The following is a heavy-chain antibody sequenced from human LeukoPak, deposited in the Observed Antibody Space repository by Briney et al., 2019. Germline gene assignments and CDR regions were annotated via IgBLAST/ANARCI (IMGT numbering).Heavy chain of an antibody. CDR2: ISGSGGNT. CDR1: GFTFRNG. D-gene: IGHD3-10*01. V-gene: IGHV3-23*01. J-gene: IGHJ4*02. CDR3: AKDRRAGSYDY. Sequence: GGSLRLSCAASGFTFRNGMTWVRPAPGKGLAWVSAISGSGGNTYYSDSVTSRFTISRDNSKNPLYLSMNSLRAEDTAVYYCAKDRRAGSYDYWGQGTLVTVSS.